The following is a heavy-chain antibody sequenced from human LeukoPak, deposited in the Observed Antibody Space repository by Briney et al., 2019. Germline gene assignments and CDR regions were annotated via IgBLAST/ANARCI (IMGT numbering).Heavy chain of an antibody. CDR3: ATGRHCSGGSCYPYYYYMDV. CDR2: FDPEDGET. J-gene: IGHJ6*03. CDR1: GYTLTELS. Sequence: GASVKVSCKVSGYTLTELSMHWVRQAPGKGPEWMGGFDPEDGETIYAQKFQGRVTMTEDTSTDTAYMELSSLRSEATAVYYCATGRHCSGGSCYPYYYYMDVWGKGTTVTVSS. D-gene: IGHD2-15*01. V-gene: IGHV1-24*01.